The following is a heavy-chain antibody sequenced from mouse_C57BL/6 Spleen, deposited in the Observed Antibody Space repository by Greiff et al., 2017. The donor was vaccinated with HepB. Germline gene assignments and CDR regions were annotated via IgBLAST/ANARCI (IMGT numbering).Heavy chain of an antibody. V-gene: IGHV1-69*01. Sequence: QVQLKQPGAELVMPGASVKLSCKASGYTFTSYWMHWVKQRAGQGLEWIGEIDPSDSYTNYNQKFKGKSTLTVDKSSSTAYMQLSSLTSEDSAVYYCARRTTVDAMDYWGQGTSVTVSS. CDR1: GYTFTSYW. J-gene: IGHJ4*01. CDR3: ARRTTVDAMDY. CDR2: IDPSDSYT. D-gene: IGHD1-1*01.